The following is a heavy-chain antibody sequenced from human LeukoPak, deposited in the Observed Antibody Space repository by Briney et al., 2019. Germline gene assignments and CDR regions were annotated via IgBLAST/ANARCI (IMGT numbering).Heavy chain of an antibody. Sequence: GGSLRLSCAASGFTFSSYSMNWVSQAPGEWMGWVSYISSSGSTIYYADSVKGRFTISRDNAKNSLYLQMKSLRDEDTAVYYRARDGYDYNAGDYWGQGTLVTVSS. CDR3: ARDGYDYNAGDY. CDR2: ISSSGSTI. J-gene: IGHJ4*02. D-gene: IGHD5-12*01. V-gene: IGHV3-48*02. CDR1: GFTFSSYS.